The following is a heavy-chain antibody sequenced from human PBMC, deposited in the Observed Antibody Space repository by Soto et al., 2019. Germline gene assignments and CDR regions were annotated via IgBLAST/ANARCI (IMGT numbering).Heavy chain of an antibody. D-gene: IGHD6-13*01. V-gene: IGHV4-59*01. CDR3: AREGVSSSWYYYYAMDV. J-gene: IGHJ6*02. CDR1: GGSISSYD. Sequence: TLSLTCTVSGGSISSYDWSWIRQPPGKGLEWIGYIYYSGSTNYNPSLKSRVTISVDTSKNQFSLKLSSVTAADTAVYYCAREGVSSSWYYYYAMDVWGQGTAVTVSS. CDR2: IYYSGST.